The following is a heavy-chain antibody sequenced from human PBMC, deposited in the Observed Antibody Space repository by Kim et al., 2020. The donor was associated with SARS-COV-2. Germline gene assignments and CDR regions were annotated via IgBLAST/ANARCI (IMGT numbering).Heavy chain of an antibody. Sequence: LSLTCAASGFAFSSFALSWVRQAPGKGLEWVSAIGGSAGSTSYADSVKGRFTLSRDNSKNTLYLQMNSLRADDTAVYYCAKNYYGSGSSDYWGQGTLVTVST. CDR1: GFAFSSFA. CDR3: AKNYYGSGSSDY. CDR2: IGGSAGST. J-gene: IGHJ4*02. D-gene: IGHD3-10*01. V-gene: IGHV3-23*01.